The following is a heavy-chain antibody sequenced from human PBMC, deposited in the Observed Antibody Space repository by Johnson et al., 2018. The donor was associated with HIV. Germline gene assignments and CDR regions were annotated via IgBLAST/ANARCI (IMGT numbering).Heavy chain of an antibody. V-gene: IGHV3-23*04. Sequence: MQLVESGGGLVQPGGSLRLSCAASGFTFSSYGMSWVRHAPGKGLEWVSGVTGTGGDTYYAESGKGRFTISSDNSKNTLYLQMNKLRAEDTAVYFCASQVRGLRLGVDAFDIWGQGTMVTVSS. CDR3: ASQVRGLRLGVDAFDI. D-gene: IGHD3-16*01. J-gene: IGHJ3*02. CDR1: GFTFSSYG. CDR2: VTGTGGDT.